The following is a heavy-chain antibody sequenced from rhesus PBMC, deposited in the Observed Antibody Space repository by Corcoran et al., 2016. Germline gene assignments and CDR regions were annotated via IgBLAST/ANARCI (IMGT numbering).Heavy chain of an antibody. J-gene: IGHJ4*01. V-gene: IGHV4S7*01. CDR3: ARITLYYNIWTGYSGYFDY. D-gene: IGHD3-3*01. CDR2: INRSKGKT. CDR1: GGSISGGYG. Sequence: QVQLQESGPGLLKPSDTLSLTCAVSGGSISGGYGWGLIRQPPGQRQGWIGRINRSKGKTYDNPSRKRRGTISTDTSKNQFSRKLSSVTAADTAVYYCARITLYYNIWTGYSGYFDYWGQGVLVTVSS.